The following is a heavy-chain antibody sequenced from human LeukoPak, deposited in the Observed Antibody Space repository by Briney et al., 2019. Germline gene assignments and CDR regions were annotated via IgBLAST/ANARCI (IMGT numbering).Heavy chain of an antibody. Sequence: EGSLRLSCAASGFTFSSYSMNWVRQAPGKGLEWVSFISSTSSYIYYADSVKGRFTISRDNAKNSLYLQMNSLRAEDTAVYYCARGLTTISWFDPWGQGTLVTVSS. CDR2: ISSTSSYI. J-gene: IGHJ5*02. CDR3: ARGLTTISWFDP. D-gene: IGHD5-24*01. V-gene: IGHV3-21*01. CDR1: GFTFSSYS.